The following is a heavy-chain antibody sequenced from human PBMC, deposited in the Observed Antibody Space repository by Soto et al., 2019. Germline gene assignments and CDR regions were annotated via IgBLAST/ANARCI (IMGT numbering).Heavy chain of an antibody. CDR3: TGSEGAIFGVDV. Sequence: SETLSLTCTVSGGSISSSSHYWGWIRQPPGKGLEWIGNIYYSGSTYYNPSLKSRVTISVDTSKNLFSLKLSAATAADTAVYYCTGSEGAIFGVDVWGKGTTVTVSS. CDR1: GGSISSSSHY. CDR2: IYYSGST. V-gene: IGHV4-39*02. D-gene: IGHD3-3*01. J-gene: IGHJ6*04.